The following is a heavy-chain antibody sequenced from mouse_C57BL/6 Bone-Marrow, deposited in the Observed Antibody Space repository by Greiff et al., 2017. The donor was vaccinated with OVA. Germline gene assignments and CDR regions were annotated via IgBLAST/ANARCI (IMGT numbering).Heavy chain of an antibody. Sequence: EVQLVESGGGLVKPGGSLKLSCAASGFTFSDYGMHWVRQAPEKGLEWVAYISSGSSTIYYADTVKGRFTISRDNAKNTLFLQMTSLKSEDTAMYYCACDDGYYGYAMDYWGQGTSVTVSS. CDR1: GFTFSDYG. V-gene: IGHV5-17*01. D-gene: IGHD2-3*01. CDR3: ACDDGYYGYAMDY. CDR2: ISSGSSTI. J-gene: IGHJ4*01.